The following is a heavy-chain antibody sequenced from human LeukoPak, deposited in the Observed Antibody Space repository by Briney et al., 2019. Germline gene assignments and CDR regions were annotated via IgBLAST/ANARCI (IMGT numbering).Heavy chain of an antibody. Sequence: SETLSLTCTVSGGSISSYYWSWIRERPGKGKERIGRSYTSGSTNNNTSLNSRVTMSVNTSKNPFSLKLSSVTAADTAVYYCARVLRWQPSGYYYYMDVWGKGTTVTVS. J-gene: IGHJ6*03. CDR2: SYTSGST. CDR3: ARVLRWQPSGYYYYMDV. D-gene: IGHD4-23*01. CDR1: GGSISSYY. V-gene: IGHV4-4*07.